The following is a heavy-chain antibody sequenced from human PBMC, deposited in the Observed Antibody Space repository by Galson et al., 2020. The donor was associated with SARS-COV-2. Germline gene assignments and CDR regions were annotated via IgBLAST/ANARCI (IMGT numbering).Heavy chain of an antibody. Sequence: SETLSLTCAVYGGSFIGYYWSWIRQPPGKGLEWIGEINHSGSTNYNPSLKSRVTISVDTSKNQFSLKLSSVTAADTAVYYCARELGATYSGRRSGLDWYFDLWGRGTLVTVSS. D-gene: IGHD1-26*01. CDR2: INHSGST. V-gene: IGHV4-34*01. CDR3: ARELGATYSGRRSGLDWYFDL. CDR1: GGSFIGYY. J-gene: IGHJ2*01.